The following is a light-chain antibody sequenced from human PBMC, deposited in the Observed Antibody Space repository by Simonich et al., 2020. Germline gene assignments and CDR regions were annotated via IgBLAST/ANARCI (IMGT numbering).Light chain of an antibody. CDR3: SSYTSSSWV. V-gene: IGLV2-14*01. J-gene: IGLJ3*02. CDR1: SSDVGGYNY. CDR2: DVS. Sequence: QSALTQPASVSGSPGQSIPISCPGTSSDVGGYNYVSWYQQHPGKAPKLMIYDVSKRPSCVSNRFSGSKSGNTASLTISGLQAEDEADYYCSSYTSSSWVFGGGTKLTVL.